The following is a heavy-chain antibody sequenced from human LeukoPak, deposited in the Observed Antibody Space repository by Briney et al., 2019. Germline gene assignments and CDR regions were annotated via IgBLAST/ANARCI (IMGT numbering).Heavy chain of an antibody. V-gene: IGHV1-69*05. CDR1: GGTFSSYA. Sequence: SVKVSCKASGGTFSSYAISWVRQAPGQGLEWMGGIIPIFGTANYAQKFQGRVTITTDESTSTAYMELSSLRSEDTAVYYCARVVDYGDYRGAFDIWGQGTMVTVSS. J-gene: IGHJ3*02. CDR3: ARVVDYGDYRGAFDI. CDR2: IIPIFGTA. D-gene: IGHD4-17*01.